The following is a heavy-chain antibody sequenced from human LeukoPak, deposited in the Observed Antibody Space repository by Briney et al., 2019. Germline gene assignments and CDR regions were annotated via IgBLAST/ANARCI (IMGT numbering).Heavy chain of an antibody. J-gene: IGHJ4*02. Sequence: GGSLRLPCAASGFTFSSYGMHWVRQAPGKGLEWAAFIRYDGSNKYYADSVKGRFTISRDNSKNTLYLQMNSLRAEDTAVYYCAKISMVRGVTTPYDYWGQGTLVTVSS. CDR3: AKISMVRGVTTPYDY. CDR1: GFTFSSYG. V-gene: IGHV3-30*02. CDR2: IRYDGSNK. D-gene: IGHD3-10*01.